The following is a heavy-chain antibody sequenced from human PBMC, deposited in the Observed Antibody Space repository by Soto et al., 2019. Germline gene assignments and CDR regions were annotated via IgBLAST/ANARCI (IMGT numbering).Heavy chain of an antibody. J-gene: IGHJ5*02. D-gene: IGHD4-17*01. V-gene: IGHV4-31*03. CDR2: IYYSGST. CDR1: GGSISSGGYY. CDR3: ARALHSTVTTYRAGNWFDP. Sequence: QVQLQESGPGLVKPSQTLSLTCTVSGGSISSGGYYWSWIRQHPGKGLEWIGYIYYSGSTYYNPSLKSRVTISVDTSKNQFSLKLSSVTAADTAVYYCARALHSTVTTYRAGNWFDPWGQGTLVTVSS.